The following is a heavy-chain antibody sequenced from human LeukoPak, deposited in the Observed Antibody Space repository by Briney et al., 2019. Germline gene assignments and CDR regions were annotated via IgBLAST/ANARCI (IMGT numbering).Heavy chain of an antibody. V-gene: IGHV4-39*01. CDR2: VYYSGTT. J-gene: IGHJ5*02. CDR1: GGSISSSDYY. Sequence: SETLSLTCIVSGGSISSSDYYWGWIRQPPGKGLEWIGNVYYSGTTFYNPSLKSPVTISMDTSKNQFSLKLTSVTAADTAVYYFVRRRGITPNWFDPWGQGTLVTVSS. CDR3: VRRRGITPNWFDP. D-gene: IGHD3-10*01.